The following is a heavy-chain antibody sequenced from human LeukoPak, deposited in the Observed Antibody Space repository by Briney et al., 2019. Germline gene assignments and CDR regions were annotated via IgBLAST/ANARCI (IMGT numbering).Heavy chain of an antibody. J-gene: IGHJ6*02. D-gene: IGHD6-6*01. CDR3: AKFRGSSSNYYGMDV. Sequence: PGGSLRLSCAASGFTFSSYAMSWVRQAPGKGLEWVPAISGSGHNTYYADSVKGRFTISRDNSKDTLFLQMNSLRAEDTAVYYCAKFRGSSSNYYGMDVWGQGTTVTVSS. CDR1: GFTFSSYA. V-gene: IGHV3-23*01. CDR2: ISGSGHNT.